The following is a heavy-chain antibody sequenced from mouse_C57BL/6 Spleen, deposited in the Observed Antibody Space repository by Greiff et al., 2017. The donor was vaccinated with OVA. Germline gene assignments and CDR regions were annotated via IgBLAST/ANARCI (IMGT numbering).Heavy chain of an antibody. J-gene: IGHJ3*01. Sequence: VQLQQPGAELVRPGSSVKLSCKASGYTFTSYWMHWVKQRPIQGLDWIGNIDPSASETHYTQKFKDKATLTADKSSNTAYMQLSSLTSEDSAVYYCARGPAVRYGSRWFAYWGQGTLVTVSA. CDR2: IDPSASET. CDR3: ARGPAVRYGSRWFAY. D-gene: IGHD1-1*01. V-gene: IGHV1-52*01. CDR1: GYTFTSYW.